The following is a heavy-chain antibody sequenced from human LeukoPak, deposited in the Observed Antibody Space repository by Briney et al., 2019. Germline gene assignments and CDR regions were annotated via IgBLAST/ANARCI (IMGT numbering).Heavy chain of an antibody. CDR1: GFTFSSYA. V-gene: IGHV3-23*01. D-gene: IGHD3-22*01. J-gene: IGHJ6*02. CDR3: AKDRVYYDSNYYGMDV. Sequence: SGGSLRLSCAASGFTFSSYAMSWVRQAPGKGLEWVSAISGSGGSTYYADSVKGRFTISRDNSKNTLYLQMNSLRAEDTAVYYCAKDRVYYDSNYYGMDVWGQGTTVTVSS. CDR2: ISGSGGST.